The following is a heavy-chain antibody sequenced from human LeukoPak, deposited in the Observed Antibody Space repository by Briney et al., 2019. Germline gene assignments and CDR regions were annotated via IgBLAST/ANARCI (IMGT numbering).Heavy chain of an antibody. J-gene: IGHJ4*02. V-gene: IGHV1-2*02. D-gene: IGHD5-12*01. CDR2: LNPNSDGT. CDR3: ATRSSLSGYFYFDY. CDR1: GYTFTDYY. Sequence: ASVKVSCKASGYTFTDYYIHWVRQAPGQGLEWMGWLNPNSDGTSHAPKFQGRVTMTGDTSVSTAYMELSRLRSDDTAVYYCATRSSLSGYFYFDYWGQGTLVTVSS.